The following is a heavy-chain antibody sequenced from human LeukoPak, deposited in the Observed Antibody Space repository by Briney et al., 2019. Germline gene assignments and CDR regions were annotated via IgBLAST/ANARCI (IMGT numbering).Heavy chain of an antibody. CDR3: ASATLRCSGGSCYEMDV. J-gene: IGHJ6*04. Sequence: VKVFCKASGGTFSSYTISWVRQAPGQGLEWMGGIIPLFGTPDYAQKFQDRLTITADKSTSTAYMELSSLRSEDTAVYYCASATLRCSGGSCYEMDVWGKGTTVTVSS. CDR1: GGTFSSYT. V-gene: IGHV1-69*13. D-gene: IGHD2-15*01. CDR2: IIPLFGTP.